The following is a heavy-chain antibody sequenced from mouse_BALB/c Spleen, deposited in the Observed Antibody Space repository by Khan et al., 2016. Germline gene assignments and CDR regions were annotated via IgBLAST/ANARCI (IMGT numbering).Heavy chain of an antibody. V-gene: IGHV3-6*02. CDR1: GYSITSGFY. J-gene: IGHJ4*01. CDR3: AREQYGSQDYAMDY. Sequence: EVQLQESGPGLVKPSQSLSLTCSVTGYSITSGFYWNWIRQFPGYKLEWMGYISYDGSNNYNPSLKNRISITRDTSKNQFFLKLNSVTTEDTATYYCAREQYGSQDYAMDYWGQGTSVTVSS. D-gene: IGHD1-1*01. CDR2: ISYDGSN.